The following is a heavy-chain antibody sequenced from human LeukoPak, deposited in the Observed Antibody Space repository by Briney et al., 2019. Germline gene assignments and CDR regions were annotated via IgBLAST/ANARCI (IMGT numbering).Heavy chain of an antibody. D-gene: IGHD1-14*01. V-gene: IGHV3-33*01. CDR2: IAYDGSRA. J-gene: IGHJ4*02. CDR1: GFTFGGYG. Sequence: GRSLRLSCAGSGFTFGGYGMHWFRQTPGKGLEWVAVIAYDGSRAFYADSVKGRFTISRDNSKNTMSVQMDDLRAEDTAVYYCTRYNNDHFDYWGQGTLVSVSS. CDR3: TRYNNDHFDY.